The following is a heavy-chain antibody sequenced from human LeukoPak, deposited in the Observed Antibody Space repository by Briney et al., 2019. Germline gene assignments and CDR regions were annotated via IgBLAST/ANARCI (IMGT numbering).Heavy chain of an antibody. CDR1: GFTFSSYS. J-gene: IGHJ5*02. D-gene: IGHD1-26*01. CDR2: ISSSGSTI. CDR3: ARGGVGATTYVWFDP. Sequence: GGSLRLSCAASGFTFSSYSMNWVRQAPGKGLEWVSYISSSGSTIYYADSVKGRFTISRDNAKNSLYLQMNSLRAEDTAVYYCARGGVGATTYVWFDPWGQGTLVTVSS. V-gene: IGHV3-48*04.